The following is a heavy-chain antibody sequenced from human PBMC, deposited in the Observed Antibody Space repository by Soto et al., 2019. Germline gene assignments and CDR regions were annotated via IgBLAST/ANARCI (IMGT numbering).Heavy chain of an antibody. CDR2: ISGSGGST. V-gene: IGHV3-23*01. CDR1: GITFTAYA. CDR3: ATIIIPAATNFY. D-gene: IGHD2-2*01. Sequence: EVHLLESGGGLVQPGGSLRLSCAASGITFTAYAISWVRQAPGKGLEWVSSISGSGGSTYYADSVKGRLTISRDNSKNTLYLQMNSLRAEDTAVYYCATIIIPAATNFYWGQGTLVTVSS. J-gene: IGHJ4*02.